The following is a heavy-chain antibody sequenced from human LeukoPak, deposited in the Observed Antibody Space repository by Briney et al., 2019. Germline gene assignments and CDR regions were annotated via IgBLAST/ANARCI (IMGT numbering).Heavy chain of an antibody. J-gene: IGHJ3*02. CDR3: AREGWELLRAFDI. V-gene: IGHV1-2*02. D-gene: IGHD1-26*01. CDR2: INPHSGGT. Sequence: ASVKVSCKASGYTXTAHYIHWVRQAPGQGLAWMGWINPHSGGTNYAQKYQGRVTMTRDTSISVVYMELSSLRSDDTAVYYCAREGWELLRAFDIWGQGTMVTVSS. CDR1: GYTXTAHY.